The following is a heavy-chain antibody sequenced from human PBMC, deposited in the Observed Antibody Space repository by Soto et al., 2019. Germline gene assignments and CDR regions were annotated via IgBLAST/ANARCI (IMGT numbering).Heavy chain of an antibody. CDR1: GGSISSYY. J-gene: IGHJ5*02. D-gene: IGHD2-21*01. CDR3: ARSLGVTSYWGNWFDP. Sequence: PSETLSLTCTVSGGSISSYYSSWIRQPPGKGLEWIGYIYYSGSTNYNPSLKSRVTISVDTSKNQFSLKLSSVTAADTAVYYCARSLGVTSYWGNWFDPWGQGTLVTVSS. CDR2: IYYSGST. V-gene: IGHV4-59*01.